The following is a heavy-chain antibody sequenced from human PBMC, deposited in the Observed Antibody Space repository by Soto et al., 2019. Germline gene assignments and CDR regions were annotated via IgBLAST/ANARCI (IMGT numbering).Heavy chain of an antibody. CDR1: GGSISSYY. CDR2: IYYSGST. Sequence: SETLSLTCTVSGGSISSYYWSWIRQPPGKGLEWIGYIYYSGSTNYNPSLKSRVTISVDTSKNQFSLKLSSVTAADTAVYYCARNPCGGSGGSCYSGGYYYYYNGLDVWGQGTTVTVSS. CDR3: ARNPCGGSGGSCYSGGYYYYYNGLDV. D-gene: IGHD2-15*01. V-gene: IGHV4-59*01. J-gene: IGHJ6*02.